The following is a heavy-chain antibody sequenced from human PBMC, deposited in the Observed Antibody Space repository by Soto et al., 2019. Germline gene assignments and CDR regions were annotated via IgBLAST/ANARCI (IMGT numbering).Heavy chain of an antibody. V-gene: IGHV1-2*04. J-gene: IGHJ5*02. CDR2: INPNSGGT. Sequence: ASVKVSCKASGYTFTGYYMHWVRQAPGQGLEWMGWINPNSGGTNYAQKFQGWVTMTRDTSISTAYMELSRLRSDDTAVYYCARVPIETPDCSSTSCPDWFDPWGQGTLVTVSS. D-gene: IGHD2-2*01. CDR3: ARVPIETPDCSSTSCPDWFDP. CDR1: GYTFTGYY.